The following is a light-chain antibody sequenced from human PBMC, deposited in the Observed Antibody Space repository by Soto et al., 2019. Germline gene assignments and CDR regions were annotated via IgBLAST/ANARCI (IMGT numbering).Light chain of an antibody. V-gene: IGKV1-17*01. CDR2: AAS. Sequence: DIQMTQSPSSLSASVGDRVTITCRASQGIRSDLGWYQQKPGNAPKRLIYAASGLQSGVPSRFSGSGSGTEFTLTISSLQPEEFAAYYCLQYNTYPPTFGQGTKVEIK. CDR1: QGIRSD. J-gene: IGKJ1*01. CDR3: LQYNTYPPT.